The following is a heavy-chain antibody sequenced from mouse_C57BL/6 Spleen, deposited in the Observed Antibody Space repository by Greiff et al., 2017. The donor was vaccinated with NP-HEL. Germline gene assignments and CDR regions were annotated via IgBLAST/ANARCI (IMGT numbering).Heavy chain of an antibody. CDR2: ISSGGDYT. CDR1: GFTFSSYA. J-gene: IGHJ2*01. CDR3: TRWANYFDY. V-gene: IGHV5-9-1*02. Sequence: DVHLVESGAGLVKPGGSLKLSCAASGFTFSSYAMSWVRQTPEKRLEWVAYISSGGDYTYYADTVKGRFTISRDNARNTLYLQMSSLKSEDTAMYSCTRWANYFDYWGQGTPLTVSS.